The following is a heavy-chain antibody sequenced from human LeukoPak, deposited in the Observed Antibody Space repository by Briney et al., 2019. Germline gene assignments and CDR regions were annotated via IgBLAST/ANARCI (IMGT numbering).Heavy chain of an antibody. Sequence: QPGGSLRLSCAASGFTFSSYAMSWVRQAPGKGLEWVSAISGSGGSTYYADSVKGRFTISRDNSKNTLYLQMNSLRAEDTAVYYCAKGTPAAGAIYYYYYYGMDVWGQGTTVTVSS. CDR2: ISGSGGST. CDR1: GFTFSSYA. D-gene: IGHD6-13*01. CDR3: AKGTPAAGAIYYYYYYGMDV. V-gene: IGHV3-23*01. J-gene: IGHJ6*02.